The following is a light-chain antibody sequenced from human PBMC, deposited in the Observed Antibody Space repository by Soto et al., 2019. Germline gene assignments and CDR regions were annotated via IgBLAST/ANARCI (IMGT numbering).Light chain of an antibody. CDR3: QHYGSSPST. J-gene: IGKJ5*01. CDR2: GAS. V-gene: IGKV3-20*01. CDR1: QSVSSNF. Sequence: EIVLTQSPGTLSLSPGERATLSCRASQSVSSNFIAWYQQKPGQAPRLLIYGASRRATGIPDRFSGRGSGTDFTLTISRLESEDFALYYCQHYGSSPSTFGQGTRLEIK.